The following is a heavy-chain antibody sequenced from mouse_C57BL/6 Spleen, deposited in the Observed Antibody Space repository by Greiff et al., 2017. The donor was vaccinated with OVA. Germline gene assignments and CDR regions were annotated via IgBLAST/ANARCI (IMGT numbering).Heavy chain of an antibody. D-gene: IGHD1-1*01. Sequence: EVQLQQSGPELVKPGASVKLSCKASGYSFTGYYMNWVKQSPEKSLEWIGEINPSTGGTTYNQTFKAKATLTVDKSSSTAYLQLKSLTSEDSAVYYCARYGTTECAMDDWGQGTTVTVSS. CDR2: INPSTGGT. J-gene: IGHJ4*01. V-gene: IGHV1-42*01. CDR1: GYSFTGYY. CDR3: ARYGTTECAMDD.